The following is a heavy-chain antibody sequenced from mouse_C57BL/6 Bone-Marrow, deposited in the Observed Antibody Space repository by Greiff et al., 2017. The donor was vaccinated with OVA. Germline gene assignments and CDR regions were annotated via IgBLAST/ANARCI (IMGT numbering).Heavy chain of an antibody. Sequence: EVQGVESGGGLVQPGGSLKLSCAASGFTFSDYYMYWVRQTPEKRLEWVAYISNGGGSTYYPDTVKGRFTISRDNAKNTLYLQMSRLKSEDTAMYYCAITGAWFAYWGQGTLVTVSA. J-gene: IGHJ3*01. D-gene: IGHD1-1*01. CDR2: ISNGGGST. CDR1: GFTFSDYY. V-gene: IGHV5-12*01. CDR3: AITGAWFAY.